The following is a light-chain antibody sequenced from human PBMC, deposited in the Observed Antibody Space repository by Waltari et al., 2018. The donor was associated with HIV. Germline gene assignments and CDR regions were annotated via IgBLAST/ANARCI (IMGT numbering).Light chain of an antibody. V-gene: IGKV3-15*01. CDR2: GVS. CDR3: QQCNNWPLT. CDR1: QGVNSN. J-gene: IGKJ4*01. Sequence: EVVMTQSPATLSASPGERATISCRASQGVNSNLAWYQQRPGQAPRLLIYGVSARATGVPARFSGSGSGTDFTLTISSLQSEDFAVYYCQQCNNWPLTFGGGTKVEIK.